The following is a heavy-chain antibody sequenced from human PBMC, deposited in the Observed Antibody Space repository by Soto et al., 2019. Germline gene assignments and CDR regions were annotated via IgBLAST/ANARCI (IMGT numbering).Heavy chain of an antibody. CDR3: ASLYGSGSYYAFDI. J-gene: IGHJ3*02. Sequence: PGGSLRLSCAASGFTFCSYGMHWVRQAPGKGLEWVAVISYDGSNKYYADSVKGRFTISRDNSKNTLYLQMNSLRAEDTAVYYCASLYGSGSYYAFDIWGQGTMVTVSS. D-gene: IGHD3-10*01. CDR2: ISYDGSNK. CDR1: GFTFCSYG. V-gene: IGHV3-30*03.